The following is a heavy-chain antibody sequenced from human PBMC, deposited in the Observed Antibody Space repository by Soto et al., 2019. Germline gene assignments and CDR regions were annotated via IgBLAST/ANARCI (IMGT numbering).Heavy chain of an antibody. D-gene: IGHD6-6*01. Sequence: GESLKISCKASGYSFISYWIGWVRQTPGKGLEWMGIIYPGDSDTRYSPSFQGQVTISADKFSNTAYLHWGGLKASDTAMYYCAKDRVTWRSSSSEFDYWGQGTLVTVSS. J-gene: IGHJ4*02. CDR2: IYPGDSDT. CDR1: GYSFISYW. V-gene: IGHV5-51*01. CDR3: AKDRVTWRSSSSEFDY.